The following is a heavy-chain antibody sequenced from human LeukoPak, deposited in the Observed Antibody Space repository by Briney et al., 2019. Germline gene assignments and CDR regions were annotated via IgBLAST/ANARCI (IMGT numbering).Heavy chain of an antibody. V-gene: IGHV1-69*05. J-gene: IGHJ4*02. D-gene: IGHD3-10*01. CDR1: GGTFSSYA. CDR3: ASNYYYGSGSPY. Sequence: SVKVSCKASGGTFSSYAISWVRQAPGQGLEWMGGIIPIFGTANYAQKFQGRVTITTDESTSTAYMELSSLRSEDTAVYYCASNYYYGSGSPYWGQGTLVTVSS. CDR2: IIPIFGTA.